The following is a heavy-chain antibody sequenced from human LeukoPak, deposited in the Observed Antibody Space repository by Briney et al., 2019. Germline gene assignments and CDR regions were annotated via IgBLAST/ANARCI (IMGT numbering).Heavy chain of an antibody. CDR2: IYFRGST. Sequence: PSQTLSLTCTVSGGSISSGGYYWSWIRQHPGKGLEWIGYIYFRGSTNYNPSLKSRVTISVDTSKNQFSLKLSSVTAADTAVYYCASHKRDSYGSLGPSFDYWGQGTLVTVSS. D-gene: IGHD5-18*01. V-gene: IGHV4-31*03. CDR3: ASHKRDSYGSLGPSFDY. CDR1: GGSISSGGYY. J-gene: IGHJ4*02.